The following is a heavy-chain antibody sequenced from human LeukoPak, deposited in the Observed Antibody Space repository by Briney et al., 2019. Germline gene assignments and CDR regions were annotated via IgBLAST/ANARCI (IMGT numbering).Heavy chain of an antibody. D-gene: IGHD3-10*02. CDR3: AWENYLYSGRPGFMDV. Sequence: PSETLSLTCTVYGGSFSGYYWSWIRQPAGKGLEWIGRIYTSGTTNYNPSLKSRVTMSVDTSKNQFSLKLSSVTAADTAVYYCAWENYLYSGRPGFMDVWGKGTTVTVSS. CDR1: GGSFSGYY. CDR2: IYTSGTT. V-gene: IGHV4-4*07. J-gene: IGHJ6*03.